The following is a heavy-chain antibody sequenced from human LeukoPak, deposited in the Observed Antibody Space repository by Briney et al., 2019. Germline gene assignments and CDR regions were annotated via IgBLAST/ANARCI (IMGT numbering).Heavy chain of an antibody. CDR2: IYYSGST. Sequence: PSETLSLTCTVSGGSISSSSYYWGWIRQPPGKGLEWIGSIYYSGSTYYNPSLKSRVTISVDTSKNQFSLKLSSVTAADTAVCYCARAPASSTINDAFDIWGHGTMVTVSS. J-gene: IGHJ3*02. CDR3: ARAPASSTINDAFDI. V-gene: IGHV4-39*01. CDR1: GGSISSSSYY. D-gene: IGHD2-2*01.